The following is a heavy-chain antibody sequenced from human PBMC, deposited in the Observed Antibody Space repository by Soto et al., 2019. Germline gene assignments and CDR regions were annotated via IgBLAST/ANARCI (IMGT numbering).Heavy chain of an antibody. CDR1: GFTFSSYG. J-gene: IGHJ4*02. CDR2: IWYDGSNK. CDR3: ARGKKTSRTGYLTYYFDY. V-gene: IGHV3-33*01. Sequence: GESLKISCAASGFTFSSYGMHWVRQAPGKGLEWVAVIWYDGSNKYYADSVKGRFTISRDNSKNTLYLQMNSLRAEDTAVYYCARGKKTSRTGYLTYYFDYWGQGTLVTVSS. D-gene: IGHD6-13*01.